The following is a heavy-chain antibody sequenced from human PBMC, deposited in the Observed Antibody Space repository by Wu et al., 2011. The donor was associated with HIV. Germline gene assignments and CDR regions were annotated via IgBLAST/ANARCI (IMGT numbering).Heavy chain of an antibody. D-gene: IGHD3-9*01. CDR2: ISAYNGNT. CDR1: GYIFTTYG. CDR3: ARVHYDILTGYYIESSGWYFDL. V-gene: IGHV1-18*01. J-gene: IGHJ2*01. Sequence: QVQLVQSGAEVKKPGASVKVSCKASGYIFTTYGISWVRQAPGQGLEWMGWISAYNGNTNYAQKLQGRVTMTTDTSTSTAYMELRSLRSDDTAVYFCARVHYDILTGYYIESSGWYFDLWGRGTLVTVSS.